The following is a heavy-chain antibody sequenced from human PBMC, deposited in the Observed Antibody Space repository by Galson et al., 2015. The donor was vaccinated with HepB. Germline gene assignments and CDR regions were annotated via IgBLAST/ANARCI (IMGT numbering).Heavy chain of an antibody. V-gene: IGHV3-73*01. Sequence: SLRLSCAASGLTFSGSAIHWVRQTSGKGLEWVGRIRSKASNYATAYTASLKGRFTISRDDSKNTAYLHMRSLRTEDTAVYYCTSLADLSGYSSSWGQGTLVTVSS. CDR3: TSLADLSGYSSS. D-gene: IGHD6-13*01. J-gene: IGHJ4*02. CDR2: IRSKASNYAT. CDR1: GLTFSGSA.